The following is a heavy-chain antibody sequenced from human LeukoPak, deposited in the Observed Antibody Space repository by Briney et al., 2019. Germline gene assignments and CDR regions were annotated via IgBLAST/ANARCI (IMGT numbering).Heavy chain of an antibody. CDR1: GDSVSSNSAA. CDR3: ARGGILSAFDI. Sequence: SQTLSLTCAISGDSVSSNSAAWNWIRLSPSRGLEWLGRTYYRSNYYNDYAVSVKSRITINPDTSKNQFSLHLNSVTPEDTAVYYCARGGILSAFDIWGQGTMVTVSS. J-gene: IGHJ3*02. V-gene: IGHV6-1*01. D-gene: IGHD6-13*01. CDR2: TYYRSNYYN.